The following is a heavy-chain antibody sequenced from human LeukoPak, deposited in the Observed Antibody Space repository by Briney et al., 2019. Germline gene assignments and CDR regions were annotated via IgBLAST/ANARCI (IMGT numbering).Heavy chain of an antibody. J-gene: IGHJ6*03. CDR2: INPNSGGT. D-gene: IGHD3-16*01. CDR3: ARGPDMGYYMDV. Sequence: GASVKVSCKASGYTFTGYYMHWVRQAPGQGLEWMGWINPNSGGTNYAQKFQGRVTITRNTSISTAYMELSSLRSEDTAVYYCARGPDMGYYMDVWGKGTTVTVSS. CDR1: GYTFTGYY. V-gene: IGHV1-2*02.